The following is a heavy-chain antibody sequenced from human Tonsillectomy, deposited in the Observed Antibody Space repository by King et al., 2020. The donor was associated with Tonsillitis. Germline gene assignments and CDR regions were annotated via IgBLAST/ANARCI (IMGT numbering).Heavy chain of an antibody. CDR1: GFTFSSYT. CDR2: ISASSSYI. V-gene: IGHV3-21*01. J-gene: IGHJ3*02. Sequence: VQLVESGGGLVKPGGSLRLSCAASGFTFSSYTLNWVRQAPGKGLEWVSSISASSSYIYYADSLKGRFTISRDNAKSSLYLQVNSLRAEDTAVYYCARGDDYIDSSVWDDAFEIWGQGTMVTVSS. D-gene: IGHD3-22*01. CDR3: ARGDDYIDSSVWDDAFEI.